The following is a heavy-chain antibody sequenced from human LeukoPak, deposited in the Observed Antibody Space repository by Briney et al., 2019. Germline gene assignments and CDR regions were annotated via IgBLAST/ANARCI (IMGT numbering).Heavy chain of an antibody. CDR1: GFTFSNYY. CDR3: ARVSYRGYSGYDFDF. Sequence: GGSLRLSCAASGFTFSNYYMSWVRQAPGKGLEWVSSIRSSSYVYYADSVKGRFTISRDNAKNSLYLQMSGLRAEDTAVYYCARVSYRGYSGYDFDFWGQGTLVTVSS. V-gene: IGHV3-69-1*01. CDR2: IRSSSYV. D-gene: IGHD5-12*01. J-gene: IGHJ4*02.